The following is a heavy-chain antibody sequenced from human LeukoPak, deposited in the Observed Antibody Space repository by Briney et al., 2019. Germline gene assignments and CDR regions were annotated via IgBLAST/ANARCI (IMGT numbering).Heavy chain of an antibody. D-gene: IGHD3-22*01. V-gene: IGHV3-23*01. CDR1: GFAFGSYT. Sequence: GGSLRLSCEASGFAFGSYTMTWVRQAPGKGLDWVSVIGASGADTYYADSVKGRFTVSRDNAKNTRNLHMSSLRAEDTAVYFCARRPRDSSGYYLGAFHDWGQGTTVTVSS. CDR2: IGASGADT. CDR3: ARRPRDSSGYYLGAFHD. J-gene: IGHJ3*01.